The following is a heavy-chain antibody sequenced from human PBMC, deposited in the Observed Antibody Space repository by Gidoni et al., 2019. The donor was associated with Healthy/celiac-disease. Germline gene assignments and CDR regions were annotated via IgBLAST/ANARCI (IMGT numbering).Heavy chain of an antibody. D-gene: IGHD3-9*01. V-gene: IGHV1-2*04. CDR1: GYTFTGYY. J-gene: IGHJ4*02. Sequence: QVQLVQSGAEVKKPGASVKVSCKASGYTFTGYYMHWVRQAPGQGLGWLGWIKPDRGGTNYAQSVQGWVTMTRDTCVSTAYMKLSRLRSEDTAVYYCARDSEGPLRYFDWGRSQNELVYWGQGTLVTVSS. CDR2: IKPDRGGT. CDR3: ARDSEGPLRYFDWGRSQNELVY.